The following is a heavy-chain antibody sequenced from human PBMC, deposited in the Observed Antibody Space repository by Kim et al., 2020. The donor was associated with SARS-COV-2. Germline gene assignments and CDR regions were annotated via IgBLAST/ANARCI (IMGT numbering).Heavy chain of an antibody. Sequence: SETLSLTCTVSGGSISSYYWSWIRQPPGKGLEWIGYIYYSGSTNYNPSLKSRVTISVDTSKNQFSLKLSSVTAADTAVYYCARGGGYSYGFGDYYYYYYMDVWGKGTTVTVSS. CDR1: GGSISSYY. CDR3: ARGGGYSYGFGDYYYYYYMDV. V-gene: IGHV4-59*01. D-gene: IGHD5-18*01. CDR2: IYYSGST. J-gene: IGHJ6*03.